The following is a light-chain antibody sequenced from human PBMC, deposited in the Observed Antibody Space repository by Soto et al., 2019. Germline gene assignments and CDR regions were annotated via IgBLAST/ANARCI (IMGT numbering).Light chain of an antibody. Sequence: DVVMPQTPLSLSVAPGQPASSSCKSSQSLLHITGETFLFWYLQKPGQSPQLLIYEVPTRVSGVPDRFSGSGSGTDFTIEISRVETDDVGISYCMQGTPLPPSFGQGPRLG. CDR2: EVP. V-gene: IGKV2-29*01. J-gene: IGKJ5*01. CDR3: MQGTPLPPS. CDR1: QSLLHITGETF.